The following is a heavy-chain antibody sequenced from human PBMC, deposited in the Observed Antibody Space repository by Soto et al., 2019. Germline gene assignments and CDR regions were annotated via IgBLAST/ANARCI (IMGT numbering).Heavy chain of an antibody. J-gene: IGHJ6*02. D-gene: IGHD6-13*01. Sequence: TWFCVAWVRQKPGKGLEWMGIIYPGDSGTRYSPSFQGQVTISADKSISTAYLQWSSLQASDTVMYYCARKQLYYGMDVWGQGTTVT. V-gene: IGHV5-51*01. CDR3: ARKQLYYGMDV. CDR2: IYPGDSGT. CDR1: TWFC.